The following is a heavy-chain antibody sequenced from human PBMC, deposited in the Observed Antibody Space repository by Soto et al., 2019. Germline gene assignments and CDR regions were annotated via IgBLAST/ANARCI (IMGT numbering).Heavy chain of an antibody. CDR1: GYSFTSYW. Sequence: PGESLKISCKGSGYSFTSYWIGWVRLMPGKGLEWMGIIYPGDSGTRYSPSFQGQVTISADKSISTAYLQWSSLKASDTAMYYCARGPDSYGYVAHFDYWGQGTLVTVSS. D-gene: IGHD5-18*01. V-gene: IGHV5-51*01. CDR2: IYPGDSGT. J-gene: IGHJ4*02. CDR3: ARGPDSYGYVAHFDY.